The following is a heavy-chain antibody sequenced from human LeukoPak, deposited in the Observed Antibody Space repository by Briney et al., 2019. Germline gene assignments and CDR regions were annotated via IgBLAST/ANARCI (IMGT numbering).Heavy chain of an antibody. CDR2: ISYDGSNK. J-gene: IGHJ4*02. Sequence: GGPLRLSCAASGFTFNSYGMHWVRQAPGKGLEWVAVISYDGSNKYYADSVKGRFTISRDNSKNTLYLQMNSLRAEDTAVYYCAKVQGELAPFDYWGQGTLVTVSS. D-gene: IGHD1-26*01. V-gene: IGHV3-30*18. CDR1: GFTFNSYG. CDR3: AKVQGELAPFDY.